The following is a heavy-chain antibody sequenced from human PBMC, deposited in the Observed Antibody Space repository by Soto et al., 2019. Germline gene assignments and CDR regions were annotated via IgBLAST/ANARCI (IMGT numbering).Heavy chain of an antibody. CDR1: GFTFRSST. D-gene: IGHD3-9*01. V-gene: IGHV1-58*01. CDR3: AADPRYYDILTGYDYDYGMDV. Sequence: ASVKVSCKASGFTFRSSTVQWVRQTRGRRLEWMGWIVVGSGNTNYAQKFQERVSITGDMSTSTAYMELSSLRSEDTAVYYCAADPRYYDILTGYDYDYGMDVWGQGTTVTVSS. J-gene: IGHJ6*02. CDR2: IVVGSGNT.